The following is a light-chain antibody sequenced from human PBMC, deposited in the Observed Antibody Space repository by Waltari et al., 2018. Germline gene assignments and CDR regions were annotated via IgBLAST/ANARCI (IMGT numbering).Light chain of an antibody. CDR3: QQYGSSPRT. Sequence: EIVLTQSPGTLSLSPGERATLSCRASRSVSSSYLAWYQQKPGQAPRLLIYGASSRATGIPDRISGSGSGTDFTLTISRLEPEDFAVYYCQQYGSSPRTFGPGTKVDIK. CDR2: GAS. V-gene: IGKV3-20*01. J-gene: IGKJ3*01. CDR1: RSVSSSY.